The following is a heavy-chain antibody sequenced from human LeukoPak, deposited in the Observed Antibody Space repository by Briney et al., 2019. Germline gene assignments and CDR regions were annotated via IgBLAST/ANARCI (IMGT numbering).Heavy chain of an antibody. D-gene: IGHD3-10*01. Sequence: PGGSLRLSCAASGFTFSDYYMTWIRQAPGKGLDWLSYISGSGDTTYYADSVKGRFTISRDNAKKTLLLQMNSLRAEDTAVYYCARAIVPGTYYLLPSNFWGQGTLVAVSS. V-gene: IGHV3-11*04. CDR2: ISGSGDTT. J-gene: IGHJ4*02. CDR3: ARAIVPGTYYLLPSNF. CDR1: GFTFSDYY.